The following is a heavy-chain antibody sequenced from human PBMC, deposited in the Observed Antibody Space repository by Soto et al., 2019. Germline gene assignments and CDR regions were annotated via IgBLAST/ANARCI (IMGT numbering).Heavy chain of an antibody. J-gene: IGHJ2*01. V-gene: IGHV4-34*01. Sequence: QVQLQQWGAGLLKPSETLSLTCAVSGGSFSGYHWTWIRQPPGKGLEWIGEINQNGDTNYNPSLKSRVAISVDTSNPQFSLRLTSVTAADPAVYYCSRFVTIFGVTNYWYFDLWGRGTLVTVSS. CDR1: GGSFSGYH. D-gene: IGHD3-3*01. CDR2: INQNGDT. CDR3: SRFVTIFGVTNYWYFDL.